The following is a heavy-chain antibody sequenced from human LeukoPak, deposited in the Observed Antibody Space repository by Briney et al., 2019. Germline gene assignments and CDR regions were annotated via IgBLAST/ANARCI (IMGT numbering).Heavy chain of an antibody. CDR1: GYIFLNYG. CDR3: ARPYRGEWEMHLPISRNYYGLDV. D-gene: IGHD1-26*01. J-gene: IGHJ6*02. CDR2: ISAYNGNA. Sequence: ASVKVSFKASGYIFLNYGISWLRQAPGQGLEWMGWISAYNGNAHYAQKFQGRVTLTTDTSTSTAYMELINLRSDDAAVYYCARPYRGEWEMHLPISRNYYGLDVWGQGTTVTVSS. V-gene: IGHV1-18*01.